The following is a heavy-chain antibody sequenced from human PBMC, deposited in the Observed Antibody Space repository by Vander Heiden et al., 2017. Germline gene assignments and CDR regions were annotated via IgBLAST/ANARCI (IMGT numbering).Heavy chain of an antibody. V-gene: IGHV3-9*01. Sequence: EVQLVESGGGLVQPGRARRPSCAASGFTFDDYPMHWVRQAPGKGLEWVSGISWNSGSIGYADSVKGRFTISRDNAKNSLYLQMNSLRAEDTALYYCAKDYSSGWYGSFYDYWGQGTLVTVSS. D-gene: IGHD6-19*01. CDR3: AKDYSSGWYGSFYDY. CDR1: GFTFDDYP. J-gene: IGHJ4*02. CDR2: ISWNSGSI.